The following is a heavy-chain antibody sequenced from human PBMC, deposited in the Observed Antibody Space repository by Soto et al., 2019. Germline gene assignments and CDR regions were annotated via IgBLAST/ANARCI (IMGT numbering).Heavy chain of an antibody. CDR2: SSVTSSYT. D-gene: IGHD5-18*01. J-gene: IGHJ3*02. V-gene: IGHV3-11*06. CDR3: AKSAPGNNYGGNVFDI. Sequence: GGPLRLSCAASGFTFSDYYMNWIRQAPGKGREWISYSSVTSSYTNYADSVKGRFTISRDNAKNSLYLPMYSLRAEDTAVYYCAKSAPGNNYGGNVFDIWGQGTMVTVSS. CDR1: GFTFSDYY.